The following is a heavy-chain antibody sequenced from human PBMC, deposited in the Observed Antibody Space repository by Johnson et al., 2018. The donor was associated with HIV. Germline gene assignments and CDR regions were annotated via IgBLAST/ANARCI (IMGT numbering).Heavy chain of an antibody. CDR1: GFTFSSYA. Sequence: QVQLVESGGGVVQPGRSLRLSCAASGFTFSSYAMHWVRQAPGKGLEWVALISYDGRNTYYGDSVKGRFTISRDNSKNTLYLQMNGLRAEATAVYYCAPLGDAFDIWGQGTMVTVSS. CDR3: APLGDAFDI. D-gene: IGHD7-27*01. CDR2: ISYDGRNT. J-gene: IGHJ3*02. V-gene: IGHV3-30*04.